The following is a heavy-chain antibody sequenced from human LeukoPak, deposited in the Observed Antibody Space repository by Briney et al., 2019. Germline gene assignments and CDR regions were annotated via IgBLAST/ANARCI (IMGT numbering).Heavy chain of an antibody. J-gene: IGHJ5*02. CDR1: GFTFRTHP. D-gene: IGHD3-10*01. CDR2: ISYDGSNK. Sequence: PGRSLRLSCAASGFTFRTHPMHWVRQAPGKGLEWVAVISYDGSNKYYADSVKGRFTISRDNSNNTLCLQMSTLRTEDTAVYYCARGRSGRVFNWFDPWGQGTLVTVSS. CDR3: ARGRSGRVFNWFDP. V-gene: IGHV3-30-3*01.